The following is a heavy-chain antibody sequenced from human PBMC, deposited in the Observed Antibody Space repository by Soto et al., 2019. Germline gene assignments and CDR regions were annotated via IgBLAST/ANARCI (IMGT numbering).Heavy chain of an antibody. J-gene: IGHJ4*02. CDR3: TTVLVAAIPRQYYFDY. Sequence: GGSLRLSCSASGFTFSNAWMSWVRQAPGKGLEWVGRIKSKTDGGTTDYAAPVKGRFTISRDDSKNTLYLQMNSLKTGDQPVYYFTTVLVAAIPRQYYFDYWGQGTLVTVSS. CDR1: GFTFSNAW. D-gene: IGHD5-12*01. CDR2: IKSKTDGGTT. V-gene: IGHV3-15*01.